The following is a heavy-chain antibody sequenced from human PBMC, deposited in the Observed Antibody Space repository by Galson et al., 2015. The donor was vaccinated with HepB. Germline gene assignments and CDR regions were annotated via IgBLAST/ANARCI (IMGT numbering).Heavy chain of an antibody. J-gene: IGHJ5*02. V-gene: IGHV3-30*18. CDR1: GFTFSSYG. CDR2: ISYDESNE. CDR3: AKGDWHGSGNYYTDQFAP. Sequence: SLRLSCAASGFTFSSYGMHWVRQAPGTGLEWVAVISYDESNEYYVDSVKGRFTISRDNSKQMLYLQMNNLRPEDTAVYYCAKGDWHGSGNYYTDQFAPWGQGTLVTVSS. D-gene: IGHD3-10*01.